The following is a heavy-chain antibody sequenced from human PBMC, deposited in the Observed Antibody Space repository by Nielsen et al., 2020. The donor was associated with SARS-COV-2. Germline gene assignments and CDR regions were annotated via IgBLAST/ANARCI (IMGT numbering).Heavy chain of an antibody. CDR1: GGSFSGYY. Sequence: SETLSLTCAVYGGSFSGYYWSWIRQPPGKGLEWIGEINHSGSTNYNPSLKSRVTISVDTSKNQFSLKLSSVTAADTAVYYCARHRVRSLYDFWSGRPQNWFDPWGQGTLVTVSS. V-gene: IGHV4-34*01. D-gene: IGHD3-3*01. J-gene: IGHJ5*02. CDR2: INHSGST. CDR3: ARHRVRSLYDFWSGRPQNWFDP.